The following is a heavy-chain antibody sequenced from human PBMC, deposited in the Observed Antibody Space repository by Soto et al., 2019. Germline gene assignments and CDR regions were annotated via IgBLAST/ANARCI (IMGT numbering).Heavy chain of an antibody. CDR3: ARDSTHYYDTSGYPYLDY. D-gene: IGHD3-22*01. J-gene: IGHJ4*02. CDR2: IWYDGSNK. CDR1: GFTFSTYG. Sequence: QVQLVESGGGVVQPGRSLRLSCAASGFTFSTYGMQWVRQAPGKGLQWMALIWYDGSNKFYAESVKGRFTISRDNSKNTVYLQMNSLRAEDTAVYYCARDSTHYYDTSGYPYLDYWGQGTLVTVSS. V-gene: IGHV3-33*01.